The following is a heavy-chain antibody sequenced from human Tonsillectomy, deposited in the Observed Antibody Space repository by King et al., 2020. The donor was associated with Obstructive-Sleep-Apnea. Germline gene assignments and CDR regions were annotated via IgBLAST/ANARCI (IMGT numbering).Heavy chain of an antibody. CDR2: IYHSGST. V-gene: IGHV4-38-2*02. Sequence: VQLQESGPGLVKPSETLSLTCTVSGYSISSGFYWGWIRQPPGKGLEWIGSIYHSGSTYYNPSLRSRVTMSVDTSNNQFSLKLRSVTAADTAVYYCARDPNSGCGSCYFDYWGQGTLVAVSS. CDR1: GYSISSGFY. D-gene: IGHD2-15*01. J-gene: IGHJ4*02. CDR3: ARDPNSGCGSCYFDY.